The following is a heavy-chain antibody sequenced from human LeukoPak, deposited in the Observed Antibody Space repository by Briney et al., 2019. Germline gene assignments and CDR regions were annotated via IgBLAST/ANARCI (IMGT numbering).Heavy chain of an antibody. CDR2: IYYSGST. J-gene: IGHJ5*02. Sequence: SETLSLTCTVSGGSIRSYYWGWIRQPPGKGLEWIGYIYYSGSTNYNPSLKSRVTISVDTSKNQFSLKLSSVTAADTAVYYCARDERGWFDPWGQGTLVTVSS. D-gene: IGHD3-10*01. CDR3: ARDERGWFDP. CDR1: GGSIRSYY. V-gene: IGHV4-59*01.